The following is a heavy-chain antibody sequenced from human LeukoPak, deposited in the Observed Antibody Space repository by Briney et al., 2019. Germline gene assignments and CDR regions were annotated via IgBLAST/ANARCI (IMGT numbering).Heavy chain of an antibody. CDR3: ARDPGYCSGGSCYPRH. CDR2: ISGSGGST. J-gene: IGHJ1*01. V-gene: IGHV3-23*01. CDR1: GFTFSSYA. Sequence: PGGSLRLSCAASGFTFSSYAMSWVRQAPGKGLEWVSAISGSGGSTYYADSVKGRFTISRDNSKNTLYLQMNSLRAEDTAVYYCARDPGYCSGGSCYPRHWGQGTLVTVSS. D-gene: IGHD2-15*01.